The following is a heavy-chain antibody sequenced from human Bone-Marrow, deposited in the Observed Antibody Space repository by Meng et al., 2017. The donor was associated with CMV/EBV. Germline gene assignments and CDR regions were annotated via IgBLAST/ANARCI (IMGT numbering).Heavy chain of an antibody. D-gene: IGHD3-22*01. CDR1: GFTFSSYS. Sequence: GESLKISCAASGFTFSSYSMNWVRQAPGKGLEWVSFISRSSSYIYNADSVKGRFTISRDNAKNSLYLQMNSLGAEDTAVYYCARDLAYYYDSSGYYGMDVWGQGTTVTVSS. J-gene: IGHJ6*02. CDR2: ISRSSSYI. V-gene: IGHV3-21*01. CDR3: ARDLAYYYDSSGYYGMDV.